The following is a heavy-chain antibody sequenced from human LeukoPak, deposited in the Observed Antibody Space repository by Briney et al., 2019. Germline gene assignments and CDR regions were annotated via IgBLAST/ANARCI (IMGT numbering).Heavy chain of an antibody. J-gene: IGHJ6*02. Sequence: GGSLRLSCAASGFTVSSNYMSWVRQAPEKGLEWVSVIYSGGSTYYADSVKGRFTISRDNSKNTLYLQMNSLRAEDTAVYYCARIKDYGSGRWSYGMDVWGQGTTVTVSS. CDR2: IYSGGST. CDR1: GFTVSSNY. CDR3: ARIKDYGSGRWSYGMDV. D-gene: IGHD3-10*01. V-gene: IGHV3-53*01.